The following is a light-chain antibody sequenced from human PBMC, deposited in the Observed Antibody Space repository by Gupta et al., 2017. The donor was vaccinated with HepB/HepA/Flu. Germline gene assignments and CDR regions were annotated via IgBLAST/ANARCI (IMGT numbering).Light chain of an antibody. CDR1: SSDVGAYDY. V-gene: IGLV2-11*01. CDR3: ASWAGSDNYVI. J-gene: IGLJ2*01. CDR2: DVI. Sequence: ALPQPRSVSGSPGQSVSISCTGTSSDVGAYDYVSWYQQHPGNAPKLIISDVIKRTSGVPDRFSGSKSGNTASLTIASLQAEDAAEYYCASWAGSDNYVIFGEGTTLTVL.